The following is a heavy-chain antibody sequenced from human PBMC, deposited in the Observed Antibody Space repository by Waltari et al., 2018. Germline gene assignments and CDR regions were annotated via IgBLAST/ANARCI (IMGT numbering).Heavy chain of an antibody. Sequence: QVQLVQSGAEVKKPGSSVKVSCKASGGTFSSYAISWVRQAPGPGLEWMGGIRRSLGRAKYEQKCQGRVTITADEARSTAYMELRRLRSEDREVYYCARDGYKMGHCLWYGGQGTLVTVSS. CDR1: GGTFSSYA. D-gene: IGHD6-25*01. CDR2: IRRSLGRA. CDR3: ARDGYKMGHCLWY. V-gene: IGHV1-69*11. J-gene: IGHJ4*02.